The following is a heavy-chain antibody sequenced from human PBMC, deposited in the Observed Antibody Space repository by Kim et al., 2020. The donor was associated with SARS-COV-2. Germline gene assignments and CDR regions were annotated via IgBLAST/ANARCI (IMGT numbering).Heavy chain of an antibody. CDR1: GFTFSSFG. Sequence: GGSLRLSCAVSGFTFSSFGMGWVRQAPGKGLEWVSSISDNAGSTFYADSVKGRFTISRDNSKNTLYLQMNSLRAEDTALYYCARYWGMVTTTTWDFWGQGTLVTVSS. CDR2: ISDNAGST. D-gene: IGHD4-4*01. V-gene: IGHV3-23*01. CDR3: ARYWGMVTTTTWDF. J-gene: IGHJ4*02.